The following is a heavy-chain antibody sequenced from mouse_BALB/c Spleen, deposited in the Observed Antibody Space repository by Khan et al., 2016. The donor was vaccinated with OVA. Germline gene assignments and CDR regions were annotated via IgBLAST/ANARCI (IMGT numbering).Heavy chain of an antibody. D-gene: IGHD1-1*01. Sequence: QVQLQQSGAELAKPGASVKMSCKASGYTFTSYWMHWVKQRPGQGLEWIGYINPTTDYTEYNQIFKDKATLTADKSSSTAYMQLSSLTSEDSAVYYCVNHGSSSAWFTDWGQGTLVTVSA. CDR2: INPTTDYT. CDR3: VNHGSSSAWFTD. J-gene: IGHJ3*01. V-gene: IGHV1-7*01. CDR1: GYTFTSYW.